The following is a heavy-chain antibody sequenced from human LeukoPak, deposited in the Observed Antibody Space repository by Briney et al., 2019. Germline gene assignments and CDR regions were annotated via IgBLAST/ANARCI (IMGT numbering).Heavy chain of an antibody. V-gene: IGHV4-59*01. CDR3: ARDRVSLDF. J-gene: IGHJ4*02. CDR2: ISYSGST. CDR1: AGSISTYY. Sequence: PSETLSLTCTVSAGSISTYYWSWIRQPPGKGLELIGYISYSGSTKYNPSLKSRVTISIDTSKNQFSLKLSSVTAADTAIYYCARDRVSLDFWGQGTLVTVSS. D-gene: IGHD2-8*01.